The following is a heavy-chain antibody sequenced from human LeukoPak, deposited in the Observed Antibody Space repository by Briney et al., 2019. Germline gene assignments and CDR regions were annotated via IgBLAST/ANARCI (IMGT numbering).Heavy chain of an antibody. CDR3: ARQADIALVDY. V-gene: IGHV4-39*01. Sequence: SETLSLTCTVSGGSISSSSYYWGWIRQPPGKGLEWIGSIYYSGSTYYNPSLKSRVTISVDTSKNQYSLKLSSVTAADTAVYYCARQADIALVDYWGQGTLVTVSS. D-gene: IGHD5-12*01. J-gene: IGHJ4*02. CDR2: IYYSGST. CDR1: GGSISSSSYY.